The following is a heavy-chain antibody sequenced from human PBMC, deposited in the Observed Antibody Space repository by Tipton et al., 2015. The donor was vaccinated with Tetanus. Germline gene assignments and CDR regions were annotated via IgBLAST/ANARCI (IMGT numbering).Heavy chain of an antibody. Sequence: TLSLTCTVSGCSISSSSHYWTWIRQRPGKGLGWIGYVYYSGTTYFDLSLQSRLTLSVDTSRNLFSLKLTSVTAADTGIYYCARDAGSPYAMDVWGQGTVVTVSS. CDR1: GCSISSSSHY. J-gene: IGHJ6*02. V-gene: IGHV4-31*03. CDR2: VYYSGTT. CDR3: ARDAGSPYAMDV.